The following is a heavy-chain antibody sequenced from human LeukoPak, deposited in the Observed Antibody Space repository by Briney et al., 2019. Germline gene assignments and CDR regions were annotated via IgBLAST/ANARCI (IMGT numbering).Heavy chain of an antibody. CDR3: ARDLSGQYFDY. CDR2: IYYSGST. CDR1: GGSISSYY. D-gene: IGHD1-26*01. V-gene: IGHV4-59*01. J-gene: IGHJ4*02. Sequence: SETLSLTCTVSGGSISSYYWSWIRQPPGKGLEWIGYIYYSGSTNYNPSLKSRVTISVDTSKNQFSLKLSSVTAADTAVYYCARDLSGQYFDYWGQGTLVTVSS.